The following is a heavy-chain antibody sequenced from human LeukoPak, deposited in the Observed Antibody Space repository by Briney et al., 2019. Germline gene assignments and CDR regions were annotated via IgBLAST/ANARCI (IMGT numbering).Heavy chain of an antibody. V-gene: IGHV3-53*01. D-gene: IGHD5-18*01. CDR3: ARADGYSSWFVH. CDR1: GFTVRRNY. CDR2: MYSGDST. J-gene: IGHJ5*02. Sequence: GGSLRLSCAASGFTVRRNYMTWVRQAPGKGLEWVSVMYSGDSTYYDDSVKGRFTISRDNSKNTLDLQMNSLSDEDTGVYYCARADGYSSWFVHWGQGTLVTVSS.